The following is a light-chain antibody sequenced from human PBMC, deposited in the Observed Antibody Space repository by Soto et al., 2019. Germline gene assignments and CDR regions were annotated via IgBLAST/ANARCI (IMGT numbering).Light chain of an antibody. CDR3: QQYDSFPLT. CDR1: QRIHKW. Sequence: DIQMTQSPSTLSASVGDRVTISCRASQRIHKWLAWYQQKPGKAPNLLIYKAFDLESGVPSRFSGSGSGSEFTLTISSLQPDDFATYYCQQYDSFPLTFGQGTRLEMK. CDR2: KAF. V-gene: IGKV1-5*03. J-gene: IGKJ5*01.